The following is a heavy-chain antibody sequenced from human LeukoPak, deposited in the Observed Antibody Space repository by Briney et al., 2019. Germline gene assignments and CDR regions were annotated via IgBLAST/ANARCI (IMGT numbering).Heavy chain of an antibody. CDR2: IGTAGDT. CDR1: GFTFSTYD. J-gene: IGHJ4*02. V-gene: IGHV3-13*01. Sequence: GSLRLSCAASGFTFSTYDMHWVRQATGKGLEWVSAIGTAGDTYYPDSVKGRFTISRENAKNSFFLHMNSLRAGDTAVYYCARGYSGSYVPFDYWGQGALVTVSS. CDR3: ARGYSGSYVPFDY. D-gene: IGHD1-26*01.